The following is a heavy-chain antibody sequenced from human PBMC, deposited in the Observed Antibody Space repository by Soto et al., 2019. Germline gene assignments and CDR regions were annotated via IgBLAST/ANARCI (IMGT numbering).Heavy chain of an antibody. D-gene: IGHD2-21*01. V-gene: IGHV1-69*02. CDR2: FIPILDMA. J-gene: IGHJ4*02. CDR3: AITYCRDNSCPRDFDF. CDR1: GGTFNTYT. Sequence: QVQVVQSGAEVKKPESSVKVSCKPSGGTFNTYTVNWVRLAPGHGLEWMGRFIPILDMANYAQKFQDRVTITADRSTFTAYMELNSLTSDATAVYYCAITYCRDNSCPRDFDFWGPGTRVTVSS.